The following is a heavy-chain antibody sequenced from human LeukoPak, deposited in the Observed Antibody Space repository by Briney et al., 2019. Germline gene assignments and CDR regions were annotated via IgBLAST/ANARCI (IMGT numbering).Heavy chain of an antibody. V-gene: IGHV1-69*04. J-gene: IGHJ6*02. Sequence: ASVKVSCKASGGTFSSYAISWVRQAPGQGLEWMGRIIPILGIANYAQKFQGRVTITADKSTSTAYMELSSLRSDDTAVYYCAKLYSSGWPLECMDVWGQGTTVTVSS. CDR2: IIPILGIA. CDR3: AKLYSSGWPLECMDV. CDR1: GGTFSSYA. D-gene: IGHD6-19*01.